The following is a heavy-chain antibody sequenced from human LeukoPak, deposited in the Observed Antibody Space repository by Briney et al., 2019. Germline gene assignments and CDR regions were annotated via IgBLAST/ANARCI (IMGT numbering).Heavy chain of an antibody. J-gene: IGHJ4*02. D-gene: IGHD3-16*02. CDR3: AARGVIGLDY. CDR2: IYYSGST. V-gene: IGHV4-39*07. Sequence: SETLSLTCIVSGGSISSSSYYWGWIRQPPGKGLEWIGSIYYSGSTYYNPSLKSRVTISVDRSKNQFSLKLSSVTAADTAVYYCAARGVIGLDYWGQGTLVTVSS. CDR1: GGSISSSSYY.